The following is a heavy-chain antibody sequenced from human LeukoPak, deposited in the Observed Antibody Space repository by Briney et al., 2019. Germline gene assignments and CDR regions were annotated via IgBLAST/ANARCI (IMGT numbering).Heavy chain of an antibody. J-gene: IGHJ4*02. Sequence: GGSLRLSCAASGFTLSSHNMNWVRQAPGKGLEWVSSISGRGNYIFYADSVKGRFTISRDSAKNSLSLQMNSLRAEDTAVYYCVKDQVFDYYDSSGYYLDYWGQGTLVTVSS. D-gene: IGHD3-22*01. CDR3: VKDQVFDYYDSSGYYLDY. CDR1: GFTLSSHN. V-gene: IGHV3-21*01. CDR2: ISGRGNYI.